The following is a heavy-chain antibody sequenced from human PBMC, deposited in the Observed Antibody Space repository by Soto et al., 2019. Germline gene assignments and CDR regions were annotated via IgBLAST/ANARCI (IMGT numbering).Heavy chain of an antibody. D-gene: IGHD6-19*01. Sequence: PSETLSLTCTVSGDSISSLYWSWIRQPPGKGLEWIGYIYYSGSINYNPSLKSRVTISVDPSKNQFSLRLSSVTAADTAVYYCAKSLWDTSGWKTDYWGQGTPVPVSS. CDR1: GDSISSLY. J-gene: IGHJ4*02. V-gene: IGHV4-59*01. CDR2: IYYSGSI. CDR3: AKSLWDTSGWKTDY.